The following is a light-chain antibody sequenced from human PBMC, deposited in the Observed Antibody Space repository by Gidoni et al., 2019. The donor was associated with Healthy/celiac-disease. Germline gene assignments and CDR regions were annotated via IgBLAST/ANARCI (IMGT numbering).Light chain of an antibody. CDR3: QQYGSSPET. CDR2: GAS. V-gene: IGKV3-20*01. Sequence: IVFTHSPGTLSLSPGERATLSCRASQSVSSSYLAWYQQKPGQAPRLLIYGASSRATGIPDRLSGSGSGTDFTLTISRLEPEDFAVYYCQQYGSSPETFGQGTKLEIK. J-gene: IGKJ2*01. CDR1: QSVSSSY.